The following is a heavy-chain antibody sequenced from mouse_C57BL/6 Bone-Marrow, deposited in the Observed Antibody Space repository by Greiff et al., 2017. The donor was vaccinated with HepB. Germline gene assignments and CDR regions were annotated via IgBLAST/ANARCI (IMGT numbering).Heavy chain of an antibody. CDR1: GYAFTNYL. V-gene: IGHV1-54*01. CDR2: INPGSGGT. D-gene: IGHD2-4*01. Sequence: VQLKESGAELVRPGTSVKVSCKASGYAFTNYLIEWVKQRPGQGLEWIGVINPGSGGTNYNEKFKGKATLTADKSSSTAYMQLSSLTSEDSAVYFCARYDYDRRYYAMDYWGQGTSVTVSS. CDR3: ARYDYDRRYYAMDY. J-gene: IGHJ4*01.